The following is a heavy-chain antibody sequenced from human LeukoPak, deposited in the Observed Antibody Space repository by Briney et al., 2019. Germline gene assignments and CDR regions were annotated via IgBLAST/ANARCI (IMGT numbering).Heavy chain of an antibody. J-gene: IGHJ4*02. CDR2: SHTGGSI. V-gene: IGHV4-4*08. Sequence: GSLRLSCAASGFTFSSYEMNWVRQAPGKGLEWVGYSHTGGSISSNPSLNSRVAFSMDTSKNQVSLRLNSVTATDTAVYYCARRRGGFGEGEFDYWGQGIPVTVST. CDR1: GFTFSSYE. D-gene: IGHD3-10*01. CDR3: ARRRGGFGEGEFDY.